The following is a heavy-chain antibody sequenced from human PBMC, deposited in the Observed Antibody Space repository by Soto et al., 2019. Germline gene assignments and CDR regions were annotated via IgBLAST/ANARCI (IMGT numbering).Heavy chain of an antibody. CDR1: GYNFIAQN. J-gene: IGHJ3*01. CDR3: ARERHLNSPSDAFAL. D-gene: IGHD1-7*01. CDR2: MNPNSGCS. V-gene: IGHV1-2*02. Sequence: QVHLVQSGAEVKKPGASVKVSCMASGYNFIAQNIHWVRQAPGLGLEWMGKMNPNSGCSDYAQEFQGRVTVTRDTSTSTVYMELTSLPSADTAVYYCARERHLNSPSDAFALWGQGTMVIVSS.